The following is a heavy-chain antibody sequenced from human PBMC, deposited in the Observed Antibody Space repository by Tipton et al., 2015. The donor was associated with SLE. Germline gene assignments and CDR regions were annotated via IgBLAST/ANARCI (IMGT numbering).Heavy chain of an antibody. J-gene: IGHJ6*03. V-gene: IGHV4-39*01. CDR3: ARQRQFYYYYMDV. CDR2: IYYSGST. D-gene: IGHD5-24*01. CDR1: GGSISSSSYY. Sequence: TLSLTCIVSGGSISSSSYYWGWIRQPPGKGLEWIGSIYYSGSTYYNPSLKSRVTISVDTSKNHFSLKLSSVTAADTAVYYCARQRQFYYYYMDVWGKGTTVTVSS.